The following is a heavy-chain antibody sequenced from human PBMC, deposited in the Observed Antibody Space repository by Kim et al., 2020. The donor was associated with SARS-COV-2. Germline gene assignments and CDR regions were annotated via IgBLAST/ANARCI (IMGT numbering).Heavy chain of an antibody. V-gene: IGHV1-46*01. CDR2: INPSGGST. CDR1: GYTFTSYY. CDR3: ARGKRVYYYDSSGYPSFDY. D-gene: IGHD3-22*01. J-gene: IGHJ4*02. Sequence: ASVKVSCKASGYTFTSYYMHWVRQAPGQGLEWMGIINPSGGSTSYAQKFQGRVTMTRDTSTSTVYMELSSLRSEDTAVYYCARGKRVYYYDSSGYPSFDYWGQGTLVTVSS.